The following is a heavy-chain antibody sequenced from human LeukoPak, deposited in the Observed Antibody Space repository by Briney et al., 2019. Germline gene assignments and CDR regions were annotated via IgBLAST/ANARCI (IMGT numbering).Heavy chain of an antibody. D-gene: IGHD5-18*01. CDR3: AKDDGGYSYGPYYYYGMDV. CDR1: GFTFSSYG. CDR2: ISYDGSNK. V-gene: IGHV3-30*18. Sequence: GRSLRLSCAASGFTFSSYGMHWVRQAPGKGLEGVAVISYDGSNKYYADSVKGRFTISRDNSKNTLYLQMNSLRAEDTAVYYCAKDDGGYSYGPYYYYGMDVWGKGTTVTVSS. J-gene: IGHJ6*04.